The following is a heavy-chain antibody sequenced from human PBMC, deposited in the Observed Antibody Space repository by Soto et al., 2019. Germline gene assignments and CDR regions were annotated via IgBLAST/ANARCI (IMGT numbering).Heavy chain of an antibody. CDR3: ARLAYYYESSGYGTYNWFDP. V-gene: IGHV5-51*01. J-gene: IGHJ5*02. CDR1: GYSFTSYW. CDR2: IYPGDSDT. Sequence: GESLKISCKGSGYSFTSYWIGWARQMPGKGLEWMGIIYPGDSDTRYSPSFQGQVTISADKSISTAYLQWSSLKASDTAMYYCARLAYYYESSGYGTYNWFDPWGQGTLVTVSS. D-gene: IGHD3-22*01.